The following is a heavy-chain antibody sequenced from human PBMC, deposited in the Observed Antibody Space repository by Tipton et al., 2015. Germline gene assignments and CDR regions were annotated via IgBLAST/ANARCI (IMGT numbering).Heavy chain of an antibody. Sequence: TLSLTCDVSGYSISSGYYWSWIRQPPGKGLEWIGSISHSGNTYYNPSLKSRVTMSRDTSKNQFSLKLTSVTAADTAVYYCACHDYDLLTRDYQTVDYWGQGTLVTVSS. CDR2: ISHSGNT. CDR3: ACHDYDLLTRDYQTVDY. CDR1: GYSISSGYY. D-gene: IGHD3-9*01. V-gene: IGHV4-38-2*01. J-gene: IGHJ4*02.